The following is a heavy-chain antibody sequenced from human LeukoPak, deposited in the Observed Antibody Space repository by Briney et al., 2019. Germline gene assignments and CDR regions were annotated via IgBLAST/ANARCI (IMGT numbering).Heavy chain of an antibody. J-gene: IGHJ3*02. V-gene: IGHV1-2*02. CDR3: ARGPRITIFGVVMANDAFDI. CDR2: INPKSGGT. Sequence: ASVKVSCKASGYTFTDYFMNWVRQAPGQGLEWMGWINPKSGGTVYAQKFQGRVTMTRDTSSSTAYMELSRLRFDDTVVYYCARGPRITIFGVVMANDAFDIGGQGTMVTVSS. CDR1: GYTFTDYF. D-gene: IGHD3-3*01.